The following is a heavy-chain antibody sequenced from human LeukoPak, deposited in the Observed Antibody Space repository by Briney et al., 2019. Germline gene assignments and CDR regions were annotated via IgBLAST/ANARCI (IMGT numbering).Heavy chain of an antibody. CDR1: GYTFTGNY. Sequence: ASEKVSCKASGYTFTGNYMHWVRQAPGQGLEWMGWINPNSGGTNYAQKFQGRVTMTRDTSISTAYMELSRLRSDDTAVYYCARESYYYDSSGYYNWFDPWGQGTLVTVSS. V-gene: IGHV1-2*02. CDR3: ARESYYYDSSGYYNWFDP. D-gene: IGHD3-22*01. CDR2: INPNSGGT. J-gene: IGHJ5*02.